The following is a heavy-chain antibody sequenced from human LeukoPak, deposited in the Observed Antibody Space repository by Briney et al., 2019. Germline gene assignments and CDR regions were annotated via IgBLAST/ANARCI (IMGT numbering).Heavy chain of an antibody. D-gene: IGHD3-10*01. CDR1: GITLSNYG. V-gene: IGHV3-23*01. J-gene: IGHJ4*02. CDR2: ISGSGGGT. Sequence: GGSLRLSCAVSGITLSNYGMSGVRQAPGKGLAGVAGISGSGGGTVYADSVKGRFTISRDNPKNTLYLQMNSLRAEDRAVYFCAKRGVVIRVVLVGFHKEAYYFDSWGQGALVTVSS. CDR3: AKRGVVIRVVLVGFHKEAYYFDS.